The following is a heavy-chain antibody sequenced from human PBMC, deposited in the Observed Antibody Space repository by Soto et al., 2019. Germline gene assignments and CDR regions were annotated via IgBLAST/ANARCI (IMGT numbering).Heavy chain of an antibody. Sequence: GESLKISCKGSGYSFTSYWISWVRQMPGKGLEWMGRIDPSDSYTNYSPSFQGHVTISADKSISTAYLQWSSLKASDTAMYYCARIWVVAGYYYYYGMDVWGQGTTVTVSS. CDR2: IDPSDSYT. D-gene: IGHD6-19*01. J-gene: IGHJ6*02. V-gene: IGHV5-10-1*01. CDR3: ARIWVVAGYYYYYGMDV. CDR1: GYSFTSYW.